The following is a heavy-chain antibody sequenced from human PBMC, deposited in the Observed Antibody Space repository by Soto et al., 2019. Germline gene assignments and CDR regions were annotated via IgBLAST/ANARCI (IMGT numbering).Heavy chain of an antibody. CDR2: ISGSGGST. D-gene: IGHD3-22*01. Sequence: EVQLLESGGGLVQPGGSLRLSCAASGFTFSSYAMSWVRQAPGKGLEWVSAISGSGGSTYYADSVKGRFTISRDNSKNTLYLQMNSLRAEDTAVYYCAKIYYYDSSGYSYLGRNDTNDYWGQGTLVTVSS. CDR1: GFTFSSYA. J-gene: IGHJ4*02. CDR3: AKIYYYDSSGYSYLGRNDTNDY. V-gene: IGHV3-23*01.